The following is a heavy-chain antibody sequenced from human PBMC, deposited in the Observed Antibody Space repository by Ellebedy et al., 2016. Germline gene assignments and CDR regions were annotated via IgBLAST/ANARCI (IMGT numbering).Heavy chain of an antibody. CDR2: MNPDSGFT. CDR1: GYTFTSYD. Sequence: ASVKVSXXASGYTFTSYDISWVRQATGQGLEWMGWMNPDSGFTGYAPKFQGRVTLTWDTSISTAYMDLSSLRSDDTAVYYCARFIRHQLPHMDVWGKGTTVTVS. V-gene: IGHV1-8*01. CDR3: ARFIRHQLPHMDV. D-gene: IGHD2-2*01. J-gene: IGHJ6*03.